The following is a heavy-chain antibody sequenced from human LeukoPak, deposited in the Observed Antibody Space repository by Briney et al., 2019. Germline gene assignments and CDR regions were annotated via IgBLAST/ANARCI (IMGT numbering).Heavy chain of an antibody. J-gene: IGHJ4*02. CDR1: GFTFNNYD. D-gene: IGHD5-24*01. V-gene: IGHV3-13*01. CDR3: ARGYNYNDAFFDY. Sequence: GGSLRLSCAASGFTFNNYDMHWVRQGPGKGLEWVSTIGTAGDTYYPGSVKGRFTISRQNTKNSFYLQMNSLRAEDTAVYYCARGYNYNDAFFDYWGQGTLVTVSS. CDR2: IGTAGDT.